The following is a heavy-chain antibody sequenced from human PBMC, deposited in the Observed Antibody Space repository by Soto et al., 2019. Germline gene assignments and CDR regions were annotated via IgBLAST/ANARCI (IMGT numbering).Heavy chain of an antibody. J-gene: IGHJ4*02. V-gene: IGHV1-69*13. D-gene: IGHD6-6*01. CDR1: RGTFTNSA. CDR3: ARDDLIADRHGPDFDY. Sequence: SVKVSSNAPRGTFTNSAISWVRQAPGQGIEWMGGIIPIFGTANYAQKFQGRVTITADESTSTAYMELSSLRSEDTAVYYCARDDLIADRHGPDFDYWGQGSLVTVSS. CDR2: IIPIFGTA.